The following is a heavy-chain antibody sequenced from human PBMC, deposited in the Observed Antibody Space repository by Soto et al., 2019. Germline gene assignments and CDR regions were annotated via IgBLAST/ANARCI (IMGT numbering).Heavy chain of an antibody. CDR2: ISAYKGNT. D-gene: IGHD3-22*01. J-gene: IGHJ4*02. V-gene: IGHV1-18*01. CDR1: GYTFTSYG. Sequence: QVPLVQSGAEVKKPGASVKVSCKASGYTFTSYGISWVRQAPGQGLEWMGWISAYKGNTNYAQRLQGRVTMTPDTSTSTAYMELRSLRSDDPAVYYCAREVGGDSSGYYADYWGEGTLVTDSS. CDR3: AREVGGDSSGYYADY.